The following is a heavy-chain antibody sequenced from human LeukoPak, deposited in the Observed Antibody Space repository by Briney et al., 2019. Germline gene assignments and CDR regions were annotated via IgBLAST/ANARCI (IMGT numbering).Heavy chain of an antibody. D-gene: IGHD3-10*01. CDR2: INHSGST. V-gene: IGHV4-39*07. J-gene: IGHJ4*02. CDR3: ARGRITMVRGVIITTFDY. Sequence: SETLSLTCTVSGGSISSGGYYWSWIRQPPRKGLEWIGEINHSGSTNYNPSLKSRVTISVDTSKNQFSLKLSSVTAADTAVYYCARGRITMVRGVIITTFDYWGQGTLVTVSS. CDR1: GGSISSGGYY.